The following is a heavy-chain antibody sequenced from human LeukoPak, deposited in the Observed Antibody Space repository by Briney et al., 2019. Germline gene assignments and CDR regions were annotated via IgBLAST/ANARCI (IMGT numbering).Heavy chain of an antibody. Sequence: PGGSLRLSCAASGFTVSSNYMSWVRQAPGKGLEWVSVIYSGGSTNYADSVKSRFTISRDNYKNTLYLPMNSIRAEDTAAYYCARKSTVTKGCAFDIWGQGTMVTVSS. CDR3: ARKSTVTKGCAFDI. CDR1: GFTVSSNY. V-gene: IGHV3-53*01. J-gene: IGHJ3*02. CDR2: IYSGGST. D-gene: IGHD4-17*01.